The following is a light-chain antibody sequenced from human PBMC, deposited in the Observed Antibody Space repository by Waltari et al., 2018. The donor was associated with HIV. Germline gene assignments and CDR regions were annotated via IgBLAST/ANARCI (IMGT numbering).Light chain of an antibody. CDR1: SSNIGSNY. CDR2: GNN. J-gene: IGLJ1*01. CDR3: AAWDDSLSGYV. Sequence: QSVLTQPPSASGTPGQRVTISCSGSSSNIGSNYGYWYQQLPGTAPKLLIYGNNPRPSGVPDRFAGSQSGTSASLAISGLRSEDEADYYCAAWDDSLSGYVFGTGTKVTVL. V-gene: IGLV1-47*01.